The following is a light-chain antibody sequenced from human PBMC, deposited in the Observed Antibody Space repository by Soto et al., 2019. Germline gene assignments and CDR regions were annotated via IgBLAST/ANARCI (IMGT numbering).Light chain of an antibody. Sequence: IQLTHFPSPLSASVGDRVSSPCRASQGISNFLAWYQQKPGKAPKLLIYAASTLQSGVPSRFSGSGSGTDFTLTISSLQPEDFATYYCQQLESYPSTFGGGTKVDIK. CDR3: QQLESYPST. CDR1: QGISNF. V-gene: IGKV1-9*01. CDR2: AAS. J-gene: IGKJ4*01.